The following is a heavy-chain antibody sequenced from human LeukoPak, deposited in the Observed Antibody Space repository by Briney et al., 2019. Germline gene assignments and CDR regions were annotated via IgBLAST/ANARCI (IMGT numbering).Heavy chain of an antibody. Sequence: GASVKVSCKASGYTFKDYSIHWVRQAPGQGLEWMGWVNSKTADTKFAQQFQGRVTMTRDTFITTAYMDLSRLKSDDTATYYCARQQFPGVPGDFWGQGTLVTVSS. V-gene: IGHV1-2*02. CDR3: ARQQFPGVPGDF. D-gene: IGHD2-2*01. CDR2: VNSKTADT. J-gene: IGHJ4*02. CDR1: GYTFKDYS.